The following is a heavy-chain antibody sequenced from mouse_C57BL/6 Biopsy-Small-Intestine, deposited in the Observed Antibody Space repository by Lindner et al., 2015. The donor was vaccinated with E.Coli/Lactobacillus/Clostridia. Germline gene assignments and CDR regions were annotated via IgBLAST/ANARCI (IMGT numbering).Heavy chain of an antibody. J-gene: IGHJ4*01. CDR1: GKTMSGYW. Sequence: VQLQESGAELMKPGASVKLSCKATGKTMSGYWIEWIKQRPGHGLEWIGESLSGSGRTTHNEKFKGKATFTADTSSKTAFMQLSSLTTEDSAIYYCAYRHYDTMDYWGQGTSVTVSS. V-gene: IGHV1-9*01. CDR3: AYRHYDTMDY. D-gene: IGHD2-4*01. CDR2: SLSGSGRT.